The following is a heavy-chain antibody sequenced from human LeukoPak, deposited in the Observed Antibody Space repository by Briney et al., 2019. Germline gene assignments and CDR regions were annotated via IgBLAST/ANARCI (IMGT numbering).Heavy chain of an antibody. CDR2: ISSSSTYT. V-gene: IGHV3-11*06. Sequence: GGSLRLSCAASGFTVIDNYMNWVRQAPGKGLEWVSFISSSSTYTYYADSVRGRFTVSRDNAKNSLYLQMNSLRDEDTALYYCATGRNTTTSGLGMDVWGKGTTVTVSS. J-gene: IGHJ6*03. CDR1: GFTVIDNY. D-gene: IGHD6-25*01. CDR3: ATGRNTTTSGLGMDV.